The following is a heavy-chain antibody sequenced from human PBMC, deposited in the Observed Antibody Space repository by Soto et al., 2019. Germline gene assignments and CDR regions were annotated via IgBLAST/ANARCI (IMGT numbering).Heavy chain of an antibody. Sequence: LRLSCAASGFTFSSYAMSWVRQAPGKGLEWVSAISGSGGSTYYADSVKGRFTISRDNSKNTLYLQMNSLRAEDTAVYYCAKDLGFSSGTGTTKYGMDVWGKGTTVTVSS. CDR2: ISGSGGST. CDR3: AKDLGFSSGTGTTKYGMDV. J-gene: IGHJ6*04. D-gene: IGHD1-7*01. V-gene: IGHV3-23*01. CDR1: GFTFSSYA.